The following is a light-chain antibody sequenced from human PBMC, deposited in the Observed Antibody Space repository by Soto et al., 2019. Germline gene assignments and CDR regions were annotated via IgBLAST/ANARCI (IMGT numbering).Light chain of an antibody. Sequence: DVVMTQSPLSLPVTLGQPASISCRSSQSLVHSDGNTYLNWFQQRPGQSPRRLIYMVSNRDSGVPDRFSGSGSGTDFTLKISRVEAEDVGLYYCMQGKHLWTFGQGTKVEIK. CDR2: MVS. CDR1: QSLVHSDGNTY. CDR3: MQGKHLWT. V-gene: IGKV2-30*02. J-gene: IGKJ1*01.